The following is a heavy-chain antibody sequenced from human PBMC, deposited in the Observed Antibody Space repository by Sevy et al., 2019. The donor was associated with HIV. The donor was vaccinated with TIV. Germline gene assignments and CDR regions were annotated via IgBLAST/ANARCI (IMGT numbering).Heavy chain of an antibody. D-gene: IGHD6-13*01. Sequence: GESLKISCKGFGYKFTRYWIGWVRQMPGKGLEWMGIIYPGDSDTRYSPSFQGQVTISADKSISTAYLQWGSLKALDTAMYYCAGVDLPPGIAAAGSYYGMDVWGQGTTVTVSS. CDR3: AGVDLPPGIAAAGSYYGMDV. CDR2: IYPGDSDT. J-gene: IGHJ6*02. V-gene: IGHV5-51*01. CDR1: GYKFTRYW.